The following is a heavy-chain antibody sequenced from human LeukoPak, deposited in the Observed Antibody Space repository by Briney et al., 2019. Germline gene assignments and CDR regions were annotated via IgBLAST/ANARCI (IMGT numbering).Heavy chain of an antibody. V-gene: IGHV3-48*03. J-gene: IGHJ3*02. CDR2: ISTSGSTI. D-gene: IGHD2-2*01. CDR3: ARDPLGYCSSTSCATGDAFDI. Sequence: GGSLRLSCVASGFPFSSYEMTWVRQAPGKGLEWVSYISTSGSTINYADSVKGRFTISRDNAKNSLYLQMNSLRAEDTAVYYCARDPLGYCSSTSCATGDAFDIWGQGTMVTVSS. CDR1: GFPFSSYE.